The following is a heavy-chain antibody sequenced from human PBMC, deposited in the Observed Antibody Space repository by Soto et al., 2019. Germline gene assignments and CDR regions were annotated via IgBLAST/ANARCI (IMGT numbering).Heavy chain of an antibody. D-gene: IGHD3-10*01. CDR3: ARTPYYGSWSYSGVCFDY. Sequence: PGGSLRLSCVASGFTFSSYAMSWVRQAPGKGLEWVSSITGSGDSTDYADSVKGRFTISRDNSKNTLYLQMNSLRVEDTAVYYCARTPYYGSWSYSGVCFDYWGQGTLVTVFS. V-gene: IGHV3-23*01. CDR2: ITGSGDST. CDR1: GFTFSSYA. J-gene: IGHJ4*02.